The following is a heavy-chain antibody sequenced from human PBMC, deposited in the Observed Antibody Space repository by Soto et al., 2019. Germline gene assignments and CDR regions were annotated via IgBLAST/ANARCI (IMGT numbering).Heavy chain of an antibody. J-gene: IGHJ4*02. D-gene: IGHD3-10*01. CDR3: ARERDYYGSGSYQAPDY. Sequence: ASVKGSCKASGYTCTGYGISWVRQAPGQGLEWMGWISAYNGNTNYAQKLQGRVTMTTDTSTSTAYMELRSLRSDDTAVYYCARERDYYGSGSYQAPDYWGQGTLVTVSS. CDR1: GYTCTGYG. V-gene: IGHV1-18*01. CDR2: ISAYNGNT.